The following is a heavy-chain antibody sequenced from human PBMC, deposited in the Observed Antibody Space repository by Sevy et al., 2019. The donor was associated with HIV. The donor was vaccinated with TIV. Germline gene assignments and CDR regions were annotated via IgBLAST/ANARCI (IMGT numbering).Heavy chain of an antibody. CDR2: ISSGSSTK. J-gene: IGHJ6*03. CDR3: ARDPPETGPKYSYFMDD. CDR1: GFTLSSHE. Sequence: GGSLRLSCEASGFTLSSHEMNWVRQVPGKGLEWVSYISSGSSTKFHTGSVKGRFTISRDNAKNSLYLHMDSLRVEDTAVYYCARDPPETGPKYSYFMDDWGKRTTVTVSS. V-gene: IGHV3-48*03. D-gene: IGHD3-9*01.